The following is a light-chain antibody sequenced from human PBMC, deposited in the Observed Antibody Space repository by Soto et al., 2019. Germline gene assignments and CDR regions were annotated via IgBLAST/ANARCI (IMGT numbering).Light chain of an antibody. Sequence: ENVLTQSPGTLSLSPGERATLSCRASQTVTNSFFAWYQQKPGQPPWLLIHGISSRATGIPDRFSGSGSGTDFTLTISRLEPEDFVVYYCQQYSTLPHTFGRGTKLEV. J-gene: IGKJ2*01. CDR2: GIS. V-gene: IGKV3-20*01. CDR1: QTVTNSF. CDR3: QQYSTLPHT.